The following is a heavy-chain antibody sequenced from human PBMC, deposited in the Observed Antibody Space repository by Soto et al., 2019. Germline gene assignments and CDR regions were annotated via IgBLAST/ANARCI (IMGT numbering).Heavy chain of an antibody. CDR2: ISGGGGNT. D-gene: IGHD6-19*01. CDR3: AKDRGAGGRFTGIAVAGIPS. J-gene: IGHJ5*02. CDR1: GFTFSSYA. V-gene: IGHV3-23*01. Sequence: EVQLLESGGGLVQPGGSLRLSCAASGFTFSSYAMSWVRQTPGKGLEWVSGISGGGGNTYYADSVTGRFTISRDNSRNTMDLQRNSRRAADTARYYCAKDRGAGGRFTGIAVAGIPSWGQGTLVTVSS.